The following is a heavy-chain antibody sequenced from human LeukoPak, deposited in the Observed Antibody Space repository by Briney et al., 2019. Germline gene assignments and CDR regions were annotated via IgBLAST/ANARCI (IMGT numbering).Heavy chain of an antibody. CDR1: GGSISSFY. CDR2: IYTSGST. D-gene: IGHD6-19*01. J-gene: IGHJ1*01. Sequence: PSETLSLTCTVSGGSISSFYWSWIRQPAGKGLEWIGRIYTSGSTDYNPSLKSRVTMSVDTSKNQFSLKLSSVTAADTAVYYCARATGSGHRQYFQHWGQGTLVTVSS. V-gene: IGHV4-4*07. CDR3: ARATGSGHRQYFQH.